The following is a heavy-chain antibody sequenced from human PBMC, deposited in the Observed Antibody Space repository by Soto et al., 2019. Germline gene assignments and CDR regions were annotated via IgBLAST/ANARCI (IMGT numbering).Heavy chain of an antibody. CDR1: GGSIGSRDYY. D-gene: IGHD1-26*01. V-gene: IGHV4-31*02. Sequence: QVQVQESGPGLVKPSQTLSLKCSVSGGSIGSRDYYWSWIRQHPEKGLEWIGSIYYNGNTDHNPSLMGRPTMSLDTSMNEFSLKLTSVTAADTAVYYCARDKGGAALKGSGMDVWGQGTTVTVS. CDR2: IYYNGNT. J-gene: IGHJ6*02. CDR3: ARDKGGAALKGSGMDV.